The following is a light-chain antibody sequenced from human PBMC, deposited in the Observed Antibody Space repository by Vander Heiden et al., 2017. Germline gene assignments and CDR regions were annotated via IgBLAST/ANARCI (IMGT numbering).Light chain of an antibody. CDR3: QVWDSSSDHVV. CDR2: YDG. V-gene: IGLV3-21*02. J-gene: IGLJ2*01. Sequence: SYVLTQPPPVSVAPGQTARSTGGGNNIGGKSVHWYQQKPGQAPVLVVYYDGDRPSGIPERFSGSNSGNTAALPISRVEAGDEADYYCQVWDSSSDHVVFGGGTKLTVL. CDR1: NIGGKS.